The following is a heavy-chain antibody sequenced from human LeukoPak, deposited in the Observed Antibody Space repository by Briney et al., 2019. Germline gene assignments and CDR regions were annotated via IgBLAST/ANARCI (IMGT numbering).Heavy chain of an antibody. CDR1: GYTFTSYD. CDR3: ARALGGYYYYGMDV. J-gene: IGHJ6*02. V-gene: IGHV1-8*01. CDR2: MNPNSGNT. Sequence: ASVKVSCTASGYTFTSYDINWVRQATGQGLEWMGWMNPNSGNTGYAQKFQGRVTMTRNTSISTAYMELSSLRSEDTAVYYCARALGGYYYYGMDVWGQGTTVTVSS.